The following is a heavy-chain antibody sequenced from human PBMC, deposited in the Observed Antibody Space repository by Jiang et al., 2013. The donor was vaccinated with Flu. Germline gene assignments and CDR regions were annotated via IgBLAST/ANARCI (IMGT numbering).Heavy chain of an antibody. Sequence: SGAEVKNPGASVKVSCKASGYTFTSYYIHWVRQAPGQGLEWMGIINPSSGGTSYAQKFQGRVIMTRDTSTSTVYMDLSSLGSEDTAVYYCARVPVAGVGGLWWGPFNYWGQGTLVT. CDR1: GYTFTSYY. D-gene: IGHD2-21*01. V-gene: IGHV1-46*01. J-gene: IGHJ4*02. CDR3: ARVPVAGVGGLWWGPFNY. CDR2: INPSSGGT.